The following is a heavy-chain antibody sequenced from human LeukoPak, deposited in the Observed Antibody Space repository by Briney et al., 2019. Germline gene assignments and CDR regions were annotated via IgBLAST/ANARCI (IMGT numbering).Heavy chain of an antibody. CDR3: AKDQFRRIFYYGMDV. D-gene: IGHD3-3*01. CDR2: ISWDGGST. Sequence: LSGGSLRLSCAASGFTFSSYWMSWVRQAPGKGLEWVSLISWDGGSTYYADSVKGRFTISRDNSKNSLYLQMNSLRTEDTALYYCAKDQFRRIFYYGMDVWGQGTTVTVSS. J-gene: IGHJ6*02. CDR1: GFTFSSYW. V-gene: IGHV3-43*01.